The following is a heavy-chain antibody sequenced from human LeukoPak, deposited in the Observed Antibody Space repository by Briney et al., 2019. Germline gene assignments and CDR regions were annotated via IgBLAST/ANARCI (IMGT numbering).Heavy chain of an antibody. CDR2: ISSSNSYI. CDR3: ARVEDYYDSSGYSAWDY. CDR1: GITFSTYS. V-gene: IGHV3-21*01. J-gene: IGHJ4*02. Sequence: GGSLRLSCAASGITFSTYSMTWVRQAPGKGLEWVSSISSSNSYIYYADSVKGRFTISRDNAKSSLYLQMDSLRAEDTAVYYCARVEDYYDSSGYSAWDYWGQGTLVTVSS. D-gene: IGHD3-22*01.